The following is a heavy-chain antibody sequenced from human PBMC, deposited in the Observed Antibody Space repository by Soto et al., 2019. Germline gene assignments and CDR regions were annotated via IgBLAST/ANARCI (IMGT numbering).Heavy chain of an antibody. CDR2: IIPIFGTA. J-gene: IGHJ6*02. D-gene: IGHD1-26*01. CDR1: GVTFSSYA. Sequence: QVQLVQSGAEVKKPGSSVKVSCKASGVTFSSYAISWVRQAPGQGLEWMGGIIPIFGTANYAQKFQGRVTITADESTSTDYLERSSLRSEDTAVYYCARATPSYGYYYYGMDVWGQGTTVTVSS. CDR3: ARATPSYGYYYYGMDV. V-gene: IGHV1-69*01.